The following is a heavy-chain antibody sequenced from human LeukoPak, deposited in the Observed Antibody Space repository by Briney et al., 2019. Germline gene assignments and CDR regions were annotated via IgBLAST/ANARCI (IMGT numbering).Heavy chain of an antibody. V-gene: IGHV3-30*04. D-gene: IGHD2/OR15-2a*01. CDR1: GFTFSSYA. Sequence: GGSLRLSCAASGFTFSSYAMHWVRQAPGKGLEWVAVISYDGSNKYYADSVKGRFTISRDNSKNTLYLQMNSLRAEDTAVYYCARGTSFWAIFDYWGQGTLVTVSS. CDR2: ISYDGSNK. CDR3: ARGTSFWAIFDY. J-gene: IGHJ4*02.